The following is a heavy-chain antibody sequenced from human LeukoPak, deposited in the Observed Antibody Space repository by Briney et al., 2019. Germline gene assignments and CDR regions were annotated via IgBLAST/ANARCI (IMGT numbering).Heavy chain of an antibody. Sequence: PGGSLRLSCVASGFTFNTYEMNWVRQAPGKGLEWIGSIYYSGSTYYNPSLKSRVTISVDTSKNQFSLKLSSVTAADTAVYYCARHRQGGIYSSSWYGFDYWGQGTLVTVSS. J-gene: IGHJ4*02. CDR1: GFTFNTYE. CDR3: ARHRQGGIYSSSWYGFDY. D-gene: IGHD6-13*01. V-gene: IGHV4-39*01. CDR2: IYYSGST.